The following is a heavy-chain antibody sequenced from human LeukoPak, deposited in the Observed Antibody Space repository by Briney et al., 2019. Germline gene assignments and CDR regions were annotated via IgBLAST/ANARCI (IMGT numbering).Heavy chain of an antibody. D-gene: IGHD3-10*01. CDR1: GFTFSSYS. Sequence: PGGSLRLSCAASGFTFSSYSMNWVRQAPGKGLEWVSSISSSSSYIYYADSVKGRFTISRDNAKNSLYLQMNSLRAEDTAVYYCARDRRYYGSGSYYNRGDFDYWGQGTLVTVSS. CDR2: ISSSSSYI. V-gene: IGHV3-21*01. J-gene: IGHJ4*02. CDR3: ARDRRYYGSGSYYNRGDFDY.